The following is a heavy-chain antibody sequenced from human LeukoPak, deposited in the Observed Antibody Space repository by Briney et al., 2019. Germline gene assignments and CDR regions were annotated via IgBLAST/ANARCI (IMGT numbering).Heavy chain of an antibody. J-gene: IGHJ6*03. CDR2: INHSGST. CDR1: GGSFSGYY. Sequence: SETLSLTCAVYGGSFSGYYWSWIRQPPGKGLEWIGEINHSGSTNYNPSLKSRVTISVDTSKNQFSLKLSSVTAADTAVYYCARGSGYCSGGSCYGTPYYYYYMDVWGKGTTVTASS. D-gene: IGHD2-15*01. V-gene: IGHV4-34*01. CDR3: ARGSGYCSGGSCYGTPYYYYYMDV.